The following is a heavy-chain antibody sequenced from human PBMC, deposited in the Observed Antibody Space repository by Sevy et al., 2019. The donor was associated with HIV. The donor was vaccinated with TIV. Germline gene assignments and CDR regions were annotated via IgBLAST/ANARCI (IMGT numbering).Heavy chain of an antibody. Sequence: GESLKISCAASGFTFSEAWMSWVRQAPGKGLEWVGRIKSKTDAATRDFAAPVRGRFNISRDDSANTVYLVMNNLKPEDTGVYYCAAGTGTSDFDYWGQGTLVTVSS. J-gene: IGHJ4*02. V-gene: IGHV3-15*01. CDR3: AAGTGTSDFDY. CDR2: IKSKTDAATR. D-gene: IGHD1-7*01. CDR1: GFTFSEAW.